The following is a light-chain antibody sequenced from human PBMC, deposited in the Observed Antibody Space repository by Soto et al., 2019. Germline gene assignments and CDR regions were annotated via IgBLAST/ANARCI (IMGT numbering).Light chain of an antibody. V-gene: IGLV1-51*01. Sequence: QSVLTQPPSVSAAPGQKVTVSCSGDSANVGHNYVSWYQQLPGAAPKLLIYDNDKRPSGIPDRFSGSKSGTSATLGIAGLQTGDEADYYCGAWDTRLSAYVFGTGTQLTVL. CDR3: GAWDTRLSAYV. CDR2: DND. J-gene: IGLJ1*01. CDR1: SANVGHNY.